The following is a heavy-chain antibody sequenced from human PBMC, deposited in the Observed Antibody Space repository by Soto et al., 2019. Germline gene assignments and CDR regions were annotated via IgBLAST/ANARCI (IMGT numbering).Heavy chain of an antibody. D-gene: IGHD3-10*01. CDR1: GFTFSSYG. CDR2: ISYDGSNK. CDR3: AKDWFGELEIYYYGMDV. J-gene: IGHJ6*02. Sequence: GGSLRLSCAASGFTFSSYGMHWVRQAPGKGLEWVAVISYDGSNKYYADSVKGRFTISRDNSKNTLYLQMNSLRAEDTAVYYCAKDWFGELEIYYYGMDVWGQGTTVTVSS. V-gene: IGHV3-30*18.